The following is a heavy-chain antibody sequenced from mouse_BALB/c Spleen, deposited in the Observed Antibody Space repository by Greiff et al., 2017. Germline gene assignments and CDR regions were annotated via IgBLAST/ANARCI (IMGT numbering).Heavy chain of an antibody. CDR1: GYTFTSYW. D-gene: IGHD4-1*01. CDR3: ASWDLAY. J-gene: IGHJ3*01. Sequence: DLVKPGASVKLSCKASGYTFTSYWINWIKQRPGQGLEWIGRIAPGSGSTYYNEMFKGKATLTVDTSSSTAYIQLSSLSSEDSAVYFCASWDLAYWGQGTLVTVSA. CDR2: IAPGSGST. V-gene: IGHV1S41*01.